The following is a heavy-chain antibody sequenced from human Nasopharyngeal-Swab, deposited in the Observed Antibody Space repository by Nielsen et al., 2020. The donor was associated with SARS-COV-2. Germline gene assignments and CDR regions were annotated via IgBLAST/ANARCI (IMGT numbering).Heavy chain of an antibody. D-gene: IGHD5/OR15-5a*01. J-gene: IGHJ4*02. CDR3: PPIPSTLPDY. CDR1: GYSFNSYW. CDR2: IYPGDSDT. V-gene: IGHV5-51*01. Sequence: SLKVSCKGSGYSFNSYWIGWVRQMPGKSLEWMGNIYPGDSDTRYSPFFQVQVPISADKSLTTSYLQWSSLKASDIDIYYFPPIPSTLPDYWGQGTLVTVSS.